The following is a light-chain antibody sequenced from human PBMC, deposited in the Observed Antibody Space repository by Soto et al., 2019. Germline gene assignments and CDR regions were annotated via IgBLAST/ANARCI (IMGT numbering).Light chain of an antibody. CDR2: DAY. V-gene: IGKV3-11*01. CDR1: QSFRGL. CDR3: QQYSSPPQT. Sequence: EIVLTQSPGTLSLSPGERATLSCRASQSFRGLLAWYQQKPGQAPRLLIYDAYNRATGIPPRFSGSGSGTDFTLTISSLEPEDSAVYFCQQYSSPPQTFGQGTKVDIK. J-gene: IGKJ1*01.